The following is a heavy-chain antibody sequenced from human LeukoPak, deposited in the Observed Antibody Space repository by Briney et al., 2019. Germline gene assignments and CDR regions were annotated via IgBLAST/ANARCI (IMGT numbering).Heavy chain of an antibody. V-gene: IGHV5-51*01. CDR2: T. Sequence: TGYSPSFQGQVTMSADKSISTAYLQWSSLKASDTAMYYCARRGDFDYWGQGTLVTVSS. CDR3: ARRGDFDY. J-gene: IGHJ4*02.